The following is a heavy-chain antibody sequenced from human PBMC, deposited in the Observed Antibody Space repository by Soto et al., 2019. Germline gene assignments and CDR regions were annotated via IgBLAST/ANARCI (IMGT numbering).Heavy chain of an antibody. CDR3: AKNNRYCSSTNCFVFGY. J-gene: IGHJ4*02. CDR2: IKQDGSEK. V-gene: IGHV3-7*01. CDR1: GFTFSGYW. D-gene: IGHD2-2*01. Sequence: EVQLVESGGGLVQPGGSLRLSCAASGFTFSGYWMSWVRQAPGKGLEWVANIKQDGSEKYYVDSVKGRFTISRDNAKNSLYLLINSLRAEDTAVYYCAKNNRYCSSTNCFVFGYWGQGTLVTVS.